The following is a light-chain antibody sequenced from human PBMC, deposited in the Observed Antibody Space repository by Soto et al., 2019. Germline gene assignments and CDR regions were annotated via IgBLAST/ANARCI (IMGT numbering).Light chain of an antibody. CDR3: KSYDSPLTARHV. Sequence: QSALTRPPSVSFAPVGRVTIACTGSSGNSGAGDDVHWYQQLPGTAPKLLIYRNSNRPSGVPDRFSGSKPGTSASLAITGLQAEDEADYYCKSYDSPLTARHVFGTGTKVT. CDR1: SGNSGAGDD. CDR2: RNS. V-gene: IGLV1-40*01. J-gene: IGLJ1*01.